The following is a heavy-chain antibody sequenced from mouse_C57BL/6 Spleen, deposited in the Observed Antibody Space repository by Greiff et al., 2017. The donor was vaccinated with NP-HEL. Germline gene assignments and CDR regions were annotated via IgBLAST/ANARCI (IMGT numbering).Heavy chain of an antibody. CDR1: GYAFTNYL. Sequence: QVQLQQSGAELVRPGTSVKVSCKASGYAFTNYLIEWVKQRPGQGLEWIGVINPGSGGTNYNEKFKGKATLTADKSSSTAYMQLSSLTSEDSAVYFCARYGSSPYYAMDYWGQGTSVTVSS. J-gene: IGHJ4*01. CDR2: INPGSGGT. V-gene: IGHV1-54*01. D-gene: IGHD1-1*01. CDR3: ARYGSSPYYAMDY.